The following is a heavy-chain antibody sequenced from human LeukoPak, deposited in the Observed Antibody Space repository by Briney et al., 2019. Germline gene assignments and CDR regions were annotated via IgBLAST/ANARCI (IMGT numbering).Heavy chain of an antibody. CDR2: IRYDGTNK. J-gene: IGHJ4*02. Sequence: GSLRLSCAASGFTFSTYGMHWVRQAPGKGLEWVAFIRYDGTNKYYADSVKGRFTISRDNSKNTLYLQMNSLRAEDTAVYYCARVQYYYDSSGYLPYFDYWGQGTLVTVSS. V-gene: IGHV3-30*02. D-gene: IGHD3-22*01. CDR1: GFTFSTYG. CDR3: ARVQYYYDSSGYLPYFDY.